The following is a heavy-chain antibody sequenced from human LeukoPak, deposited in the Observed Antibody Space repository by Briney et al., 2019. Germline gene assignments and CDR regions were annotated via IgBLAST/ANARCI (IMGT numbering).Heavy chain of an antibody. CDR3: ARVGWELLGPFDH. Sequence: SETLSLTCTVSGGSISTYYCSWLRQPPGKGLEWIGYISYTGSTNYNPSLKSRVTISVDRSKNQFSLKLRSVIAADTAVYYCARVGWELLGPFDHWGQGTLVTVSS. D-gene: IGHD1-26*01. V-gene: IGHV4-59*01. CDR1: GGSISTYY. J-gene: IGHJ4*02. CDR2: ISYTGST.